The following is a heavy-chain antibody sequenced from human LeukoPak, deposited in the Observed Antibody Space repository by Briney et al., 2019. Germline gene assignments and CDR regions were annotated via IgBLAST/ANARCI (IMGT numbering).Heavy chain of an antibody. V-gene: IGHV3-7*01. CDR3: VRDRGWYHFDL. D-gene: IGHD3-10*01. J-gene: IGHJ4*02. CDR1: GFTFSSYW. Sequence: HPGGSLRLSCAASGFTFSSYWMTWIRQAPGKGLEWVAHIKEDATESRSADSVKGRFTISRDNTKNSPFLQLNSLRAEDTAVYYCVRDRGWYHFDLWGQGTLVTVSS. CDR2: IKEDATES.